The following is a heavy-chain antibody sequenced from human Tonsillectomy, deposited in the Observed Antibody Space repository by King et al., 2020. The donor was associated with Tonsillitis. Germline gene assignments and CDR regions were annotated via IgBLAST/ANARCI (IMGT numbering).Heavy chain of an antibody. V-gene: IGHV3-11*06. CDR3: ASSTMGDYYYYGMDV. CDR2: ISSSSSYT. D-gene: IGHD3-3*01. Sequence: VQLVESGGGLVKPGGSLRLSCAASGFTFSDYYMSWIRQAPGKGLEWVSYISSSSSYTNYADSVKGRFTISGDNAKNSLYLQMSSLRAEDTAVYYCASSTMGDYYYYGMDVWGQGTTLTVSS. J-gene: IGHJ6*02. CDR1: GFTFSDYY.